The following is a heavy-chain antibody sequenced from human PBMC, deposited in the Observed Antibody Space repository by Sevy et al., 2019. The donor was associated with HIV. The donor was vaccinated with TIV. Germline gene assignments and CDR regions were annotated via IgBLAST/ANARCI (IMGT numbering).Heavy chain of an antibody. CDR3: ARLDFWSGYPYFDY. D-gene: IGHD3-3*01. Sequence: SQTLSLTNTVSGGSISSSSYYWGWIRQPPGKGLEWIGSIYYSGSTYYNPSLKSRVTISVDTSKNQFSLKLSSVTAADTAVYYCARLDFWSGYPYFDYWGQGTLVTVSS. J-gene: IGHJ4*02. CDR1: GGSISSSSYY. V-gene: IGHV4-39*01. CDR2: IYYSGST.